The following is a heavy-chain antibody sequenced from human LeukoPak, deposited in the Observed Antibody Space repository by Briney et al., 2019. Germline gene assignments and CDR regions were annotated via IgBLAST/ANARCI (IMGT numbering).Heavy chain of an antibody. CDR1: GGSFSGYY. J-gene: IGHJ4*02. CDR2: INHSGST. V-gene: IGHV4-34*01. CDR3: ARLPYYYDSSGYYYFSFDY. Sequence: SETLSLTCAVYGGSFSGYYWSWIRQPPGKGLEWIEEINHSGSTNYNPSLKSRVTISVDTSKNQFSLKLSSVTAADTAVYYCARLPYYYDSSGYYYFSFDYWGQGTLVTVSS. D-gene: IGHD3-22*01.